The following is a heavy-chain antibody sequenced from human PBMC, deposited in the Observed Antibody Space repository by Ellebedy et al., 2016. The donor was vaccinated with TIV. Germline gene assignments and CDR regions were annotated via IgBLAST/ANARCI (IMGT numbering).Heavy chain of an antibody. CDR1: GFTFDSYA. Sequence: PGGSLRLSCVASGFTFDSYAMHWVRQAPGKGLEWVAVISHDGSSQYYADSVKGRFTVSRDNSMTTVSLEMNSLRAEDTALYYCARDLDKSSGWYGGAAYWGQGTQVTVSS. CDR3: ARDLDKSSGWYGGAAY. CDR2: ISHDGSSQ. J-gene: IGHJ4*02. D-gene: IGHD6-19*01. V-gene: IGHV3-30-3*01.